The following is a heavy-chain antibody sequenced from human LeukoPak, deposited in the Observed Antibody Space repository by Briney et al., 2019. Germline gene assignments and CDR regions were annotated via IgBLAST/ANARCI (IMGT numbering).Heavy chain of an antibody. V-gene: IGHV4-59*12. CDR3: ARDVAMAYYYYYMDV. Sequence: SETLSLTCTVSGGSISNYYWTWIRQPPGKGLEWIGFISYSGNTNYNPSLKSRVTISVDTSKNQFSLKLSSVTAADTAVYYCARDVAMAYYYYYMDVWGKGTTVTISS. CDR1: GGSISNYY. J-gene: IGHJ6*03. CDR2: ISYSGNT. D-gene: IGHD5-12*01.